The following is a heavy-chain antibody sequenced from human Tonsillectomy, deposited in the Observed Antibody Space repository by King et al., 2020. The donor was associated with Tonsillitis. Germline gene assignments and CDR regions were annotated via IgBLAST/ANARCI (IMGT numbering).Heavy chain of an antibody. D-gene: IGHD3-22*01. Sequence: VQLVESGGGVVQPGRSLRLSCAASGFRFSSYDMHWVRQAPGKGLEWVAVISYDGSNKYHADSVKGRFTISRDNSKNTLYLEMNSLRAEDTAVYYCARPMIVVVSQYYFDYWGQGTLVTVSS. V-gene: IGHV3-30*04. CDR1: GFRFSSYD. J-gene: IGHJ4*02. CDR3: ARPMIVVVSQYYFDY. CDR2: ISYDGSNK.